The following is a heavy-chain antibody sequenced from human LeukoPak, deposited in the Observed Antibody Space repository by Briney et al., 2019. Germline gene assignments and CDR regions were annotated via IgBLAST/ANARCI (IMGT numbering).Heavy chain of an antibody. CDR3: AKVREEFGELFGLDY. CDR1: GFTFDDYT. V-gene: IGHV3-43*01. J-gene: IGHJ4*02. Sequence: PGGSLRLSCAASGFTFDDYTMHWVRQAPGKGLEWVSLISWDGGSTYYADSVKGRFTISRDNSKNSLYLQMNSLRTEDTVLYYCAKVREEFGELFGLDYWGQGTLVTVSS. D-gene: IGHD3-10*01. CDR2: ISWDGGST.